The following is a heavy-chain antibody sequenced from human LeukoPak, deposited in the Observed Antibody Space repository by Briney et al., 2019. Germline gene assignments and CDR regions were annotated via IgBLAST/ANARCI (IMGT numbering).Heavy chain of an antibody. CDR2: ISSSSSYI. J-gene: IGHJ4*02. CDR3: ARDPGFLATGDY. CDR1: GFTFSSYS. D-gene: IGHD3-9*01. V-gene: IGHV3-21*01. Sequence: GGSLRLSCAASGFTFSSYSMNWVRQAPGKGLEWVSSISSSSSYIYYADSVKGRFTISRDNAKNSLYLQMRSLRVDDTAFYYCARDPGFLATGDYWGQGTPVTVSS.